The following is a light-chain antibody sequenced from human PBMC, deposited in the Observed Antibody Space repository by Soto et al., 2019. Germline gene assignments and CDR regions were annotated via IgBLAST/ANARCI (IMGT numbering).Light chain of an antibody. CDR1: QGISSY. CDR3: QQLKRYNPT. V-gene: IGKV1-9*01. CDR2: VAS. J-gene: IGKJ3*01. Sequence: DIQLTQSPSFLSASVGDRVTITCRASQGISSYLAWYQQKPGKAPKLLIYVASTLQSGVPSRFSGRGSGTEFTLTISRLQPEDFATYYCQQLKRYNPTFGPGNKVDIK.